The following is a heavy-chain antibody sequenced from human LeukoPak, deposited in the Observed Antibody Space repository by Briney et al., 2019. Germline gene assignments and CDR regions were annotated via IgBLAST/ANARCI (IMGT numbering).Heavy chain of an antibody. D-gene: IGHD3-9*01. Sequence: SETLSHTCIVSGGSISSSRYYWGWVRQSPGKGLEWIGSIYYSGATYYNPSLKSRVTISVDTSKNQFSLRLSSVTAADTAMFFCARHNERYRPNDAFDIWGQGTTVTVSS. V-gene: IGHV4-39*01. CDR2: IYYSGAT. J-gene: IGHJ3*02. CDR1: GGSISSSRYY. CDR3: ARHNERYRPNDAFDI.